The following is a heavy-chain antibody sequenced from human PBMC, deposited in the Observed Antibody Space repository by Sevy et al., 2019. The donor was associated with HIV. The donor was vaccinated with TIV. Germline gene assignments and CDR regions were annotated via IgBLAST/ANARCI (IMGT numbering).Heavy chain of an antibody. D-gene: IGHD5-18*01. CDR2: IYHSGST. V-gene: IGHV4-38-2*01. CDR3: ARLGLWAVNWFDP. J-gene: IGHJ5*02. CDR1: GYSISSGCY. Sequence: SETLSLTCAVSGYSISSGCYWGWIRQPPGKGLEWIGSIYHSGSTYYNPSLKSRVTISVDTSKNQFSLKLSSVTAADTAGYYCARLGLWAVNWFDPWGQGTLVTVSS.